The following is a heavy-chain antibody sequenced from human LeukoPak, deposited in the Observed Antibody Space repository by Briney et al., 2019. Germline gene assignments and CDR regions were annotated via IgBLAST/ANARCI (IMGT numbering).Heavy chain of an antibody. V-gene: IGHV4-59*01. J-gene: IGHJ4*02. Sequence: SETLSLTCTVSGGSISSYYWNWIRQSPGKGLERIGHIYYSGTTNYNPSLKSRVTISVDTSKNQFSLNLSSVTAADTAVYYCARVRKSSGWKFDYWGQGTLVTVSS. CDR3: ARVRKSSGWKFDY. D-gene: IGHD6-19*01. CDR1: GGSISSYY. CDR2: IYYSGTT.